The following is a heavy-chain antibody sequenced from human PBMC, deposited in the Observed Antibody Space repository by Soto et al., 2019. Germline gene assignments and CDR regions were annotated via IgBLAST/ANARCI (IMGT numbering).Heavy chain of an antibody. V-gene: IGHV3-23*01. CDR1: GFTFSSYA. J-gene: IGHJ4*02. Sequence: PGGSLRLSCAASGFTFSSYAMSWVRQAPGKGLECVSAISGSGGSIYYADSVKGRFTISRDNSKNTLYLQMNSLRAEDTAVYYCAKQQLSGWYMNSIDYWGEGTLVTVSS. CDR3: AKQQLSGWYMNSIDY. CDR2: ISGSGGSI. D-gene: IGHD6-19*01.